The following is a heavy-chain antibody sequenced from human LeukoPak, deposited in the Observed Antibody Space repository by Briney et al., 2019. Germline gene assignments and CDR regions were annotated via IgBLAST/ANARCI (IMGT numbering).Heavy chain of an antibody. D-gene: IGHD6-19*01. J-gene: IGHJ6*02. Sequence: GASVKVSCKASGYTFTSYAMHWVRQAPGQRLEWMGWINAGNGNTKYSQKFQGRVTITRDTSASTAYMELSSLRSEDTAVYYCAREGPRGSGWYYSGDYYYYGMDVWGQGTTVTVSS. CDR2: INAGNGNT. CDR3: AREGPRGSGWYYSGDYYYYGMDV. V-gene: IGHV1-3*01. CDR1: GYTFTSYA.